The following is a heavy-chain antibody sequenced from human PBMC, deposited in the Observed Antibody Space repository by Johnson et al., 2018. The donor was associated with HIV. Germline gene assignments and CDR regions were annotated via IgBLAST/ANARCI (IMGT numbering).Heavy chain of an antibody. V-gene: IGHV3-66*01. CDR2: IYSGGST. Sequence: VQLVESGGGVVQPGGSLRLSCSASGITVSSNYMSWVRQAPGKGLEWVSVIYSGGSTYYADSVKGRFTISRDNSKNTLYLQMNSLRAEDTAVYYCARAPRPDAFDIWGQGTMVTV. J-gene: IGHJ3*02. CDR3: ARAPRPDAFDI. CDR1: GITVSSNY.